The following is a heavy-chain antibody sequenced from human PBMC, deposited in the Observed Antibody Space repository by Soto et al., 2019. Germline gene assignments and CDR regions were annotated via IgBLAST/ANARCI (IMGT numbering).Heavy chain of an antibody. CDR2: IYSHGNP. CDR3: ARQDCFSSGWIFDY. J-gene: IGHJ4*01. V-gene: IGHV4-39*01. Sequence: QLQLQESGPGLVKPSATLSLTCAVSGGPLSSMTSSWGWIRQPPGKSLEWIGTIYSHGNPSSTPSLKSRVTISVDTSNNQLSLKLRSVTAADTAGYYCARQDCFSSGWIFDYWGHGTLVTVSS. D-gene: IGHD6-19*01. CDR1: GGPLSSMTSS.